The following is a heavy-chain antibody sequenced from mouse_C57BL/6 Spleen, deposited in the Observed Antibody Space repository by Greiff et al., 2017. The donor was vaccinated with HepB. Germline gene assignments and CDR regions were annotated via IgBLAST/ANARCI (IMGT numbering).Heavy chain of an antibody. CDR3: ARGTARLRGYFDY. Sequence: VQLQQPGAELVRPGTSVKLSCKASGYTFTSYWMHWVKQRPGQGLEWIGVIDPSDSYTNYNQKFKGKATLTVDTSSSTAYMQLSSLTSEDSAVYYCARGTARLRGYFDYWGQGTTLTVSS. CDR2: IDPSDSYT. V-gene: IGHV1-59*01. CDR1: GYTFTSYW. J-gene: IGHJ2*01. D-gene: IGHD3-1*01.